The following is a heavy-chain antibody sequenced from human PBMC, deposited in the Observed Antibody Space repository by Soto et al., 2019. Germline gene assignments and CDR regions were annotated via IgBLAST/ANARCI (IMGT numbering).Heavy chain of an antibody. V-gene: IGHV3-21*01. CDR2: ISSSSSYI. CDR1: GFTFSSYS. J-gene: IGHJ4*02. D-gene: IGHD2-15*01. CDR3: ARGLPWSGGSCVFDY. Sequence: EVQLVESGGGLVKPGGSLRLSCAASGFTFSSYSMNWVRQAPGKGLEWVSSISSSSSYINYADSVKDRFTISRDNAKNALYLQMNSLSAEDTAVYYCARGLPWSGGSCVFDYWGQGTLVTVSS.